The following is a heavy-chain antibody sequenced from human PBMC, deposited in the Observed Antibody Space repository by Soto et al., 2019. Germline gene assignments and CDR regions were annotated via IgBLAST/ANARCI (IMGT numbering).Heavy chain of an antibody. V-gene: IGHV4-30-2*01. CDR2: TYHSGNP. CDR1: GDTISTGGYS. Sequence: SETLSLTCAVSGDTISTGGYSWAWIRQPPGKPLEWIGHTYHSGNPYYNPSLKSRVIISVDRSKNQFSLKLSSVTAADTAVYYCARAEVLGEDSSGYYHLGRIYGMEVWGQGTTV. D-gene: IGHD3-22*01. CDR3: ARAEVLGEDSSGYYHLGRIYGMEV. J-gene: IGHJ6*02.